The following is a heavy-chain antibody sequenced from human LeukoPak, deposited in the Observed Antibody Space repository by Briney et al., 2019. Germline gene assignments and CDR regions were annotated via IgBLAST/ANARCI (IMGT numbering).Heavy chain of an antibody. Sequence: SETLSLTCTVSGGSINTYYWGWIRQPPGKGLEWIGSIYYSGSTYYNPSLKSRVTISVDTSKNQFSLKLSSVTAADTAVYYCARHVSVAVAGYWYFDLWGRGTLVTVSS. J-gene: IGHJ2*01. CDR2: IYYSGST. D-gene: IGHD6-19*01. CDR3: ARHVSVAVAGYWYFDL. V-gene: IGHV4-39*01. CDR1: GGSINTYY.